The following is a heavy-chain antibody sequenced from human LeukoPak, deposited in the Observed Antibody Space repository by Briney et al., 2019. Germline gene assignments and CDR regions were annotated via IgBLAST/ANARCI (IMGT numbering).Heavy chain of an antibody. CDR1: GGSISSSSYY. Sequence: PSETLSLTCTVSGGSISSSSYYWGWIRQPPGKGLEWIGSIYYSGSTYYNPSLKSRVTISVDTSKNQFSLKLSSVTAADTAVYYCARVGLVMSDFDYWGQGTLVTVSS. D-gene: IGHD3/OR15-3a*01. J-gene: IGHJ4*02. CDR3: ARVGLVMSDFDY. CDR2: IYYSGST. V-gene: IGHV4-39*07.